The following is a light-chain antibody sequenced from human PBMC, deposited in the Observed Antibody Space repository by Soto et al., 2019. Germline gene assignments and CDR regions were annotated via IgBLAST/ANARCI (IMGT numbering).Light chain of an antibody. CDR2: WGS. Sequence: DIVMTQSPLSLPVTPGESASISCRSSQSLLHSNGYNYLDWYVQKPGQSPQLLIYWGSNRASGVPDRFRGSGSGTYFTLTISRVEVEDVGVYYCMQALQTPSFTLGQGTRLEI. J-gene: IGKJ5*01. V-gene: IGKV2-28*01. CDR3: MQALQTPSFT. CDR1: QSLLHSNGYNY.